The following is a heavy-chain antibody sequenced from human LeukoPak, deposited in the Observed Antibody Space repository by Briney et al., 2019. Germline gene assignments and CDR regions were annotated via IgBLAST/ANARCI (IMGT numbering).Heavy chain of an antibody. CDR2: ISYTGTYI. J-gene: IGHJ4*02. CDR3: VRDRGTYRPIDY. V-gene: IGHV3-21*04. D-gene: IGHD1-26*01. CDR1: AFSLNAYN. Sequence: PGGSLRLSCAASAFSLNAYNMNWVRHAPGKGLEWVSSISYTGTYIYYADSVKGRFTISRDNAQNSLYLQMNSLRAADTAIYYCVRDRGTYRPIDYWGQGTLVTVSS.